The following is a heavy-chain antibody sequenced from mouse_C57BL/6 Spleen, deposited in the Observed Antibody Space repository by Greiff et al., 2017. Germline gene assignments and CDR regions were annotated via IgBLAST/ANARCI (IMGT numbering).Heavy chain of an antibody. CDR3: ARDRDYDEGDYYSMDY. J-gene: IGHJ4*01. Sequence: EVKLQESGPGLVKPSQSLSLTCSVTGYSITSGYYWNWIRQFPGNKLEWMGYISYDGSNNYNPSLKNRISITRDTSKNQFFLKLNSVTTEDTATYYCARDRDYDEGDYYSMDYWGQGTSVTVSS. CDR1: GYSITSGYY. CDR2: ISYDGSN. D-gene: IGHD2-4*01. V-gene: IGHV3-6*01.